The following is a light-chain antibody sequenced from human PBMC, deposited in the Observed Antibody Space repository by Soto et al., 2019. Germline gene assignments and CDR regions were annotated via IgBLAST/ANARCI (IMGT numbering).Light chain of an antibody. CDR2: GAS. J-gene: IGKJ1*01. V-gene: IGKV3-20*01. CDR1: QGVRSN. CDR3: QQYGSSGT. Sequence: VMTQSPATLSLSPGDSATLSCRASQGVRSNLAWYQQKPGQAPRLLIYGASNRATGIQDRFSGSGSGTEFTLAIRRLEPEDFAVYYCQQYGSSGTCGQGTKVDIK.